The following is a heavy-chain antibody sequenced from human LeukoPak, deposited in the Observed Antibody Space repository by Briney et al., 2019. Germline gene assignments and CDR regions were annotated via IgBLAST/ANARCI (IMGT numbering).Heavy chain of an antibody. CDR3: ARGPLRFLEWLSGFDY. V-gene: IGHV4-34*01. D-gene: IGHD3-3*01. J-gene: IGHJ4*02. Sequence: PSETLSLTCAVYGGSFSGYYWSWIRQPPGNGLEWIGEINHSGSTNYNPSLKSRVTISVDTSKNQFSLKLSSVTAADTAVYYCARGPLRFLEWLSGFDYWGQGTLVTVSS. CDR1: GGSFSGYY. CDR2: INHSGST.